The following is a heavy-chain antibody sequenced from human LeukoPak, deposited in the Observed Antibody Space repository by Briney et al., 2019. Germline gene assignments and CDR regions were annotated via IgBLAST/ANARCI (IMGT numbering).Heavy chain of an antibody. V-gene: IGHV3-30*04. CDR2: ISYDGGDK. CDR3: ARVDDLDAFAV. Sequence: GGSLRLSCAASGFTFSSHAMHWVRQAPGKGLEWVAVISYDGGDKSYADSVKGRSTISRDNSKNTLYLQMNSLRAEDTAVYYCARVDDLDAFAVWGQGTMVIVFS. D-gene: IGHD2-2*03. J-gene: IGHJ3*01. CDR1: GFTFSSHA.